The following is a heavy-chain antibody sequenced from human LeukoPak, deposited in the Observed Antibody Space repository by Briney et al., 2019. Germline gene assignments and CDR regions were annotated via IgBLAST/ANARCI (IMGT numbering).Heavy chain of an antibody. D-gene: IGHD5-24*01. V-gene: IGHV3-74*01. CDR1: GFTFSDYW. CDR2: IKSDGSST. Sequence: PGGSLRLSCAASGFTFSDYWMRWVRQAPGKGLVWVSRIKSDGSSTSYADSVKGRFTISRDNAKNTLYLQMNSLTAEDTAVYYCARGARDGYNLWGQGTLVTVSS. J-gene: IGHJ4*02. CDR3: ARGARDGYNL.